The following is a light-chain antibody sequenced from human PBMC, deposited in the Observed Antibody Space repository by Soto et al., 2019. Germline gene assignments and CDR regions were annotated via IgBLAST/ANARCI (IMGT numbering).Light chain of an antibody. J-gene: IGKJ4*01. Sequence: DIVMTQSPDSLAVSLGERATINCKSSRSVLSSSDNKNYLAWYQQKPGQPPKLLVYWASTRESGVPDRFSGSGSGTDFTLTISSLQAEDVAVYYCQQSYSSPLTFGGGTKVEIK. V-gene: IGKV4-1*01. CDR2: WAS. CDR1: RSVLSSSDNKNY. CDR3: QQSYSSPLT.